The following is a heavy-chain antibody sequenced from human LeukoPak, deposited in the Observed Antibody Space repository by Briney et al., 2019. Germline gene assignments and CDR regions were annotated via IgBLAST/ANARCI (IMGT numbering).Heavy chain of an antibody. V-gene: IGHV3-23*01. CDR1: GFTFSSYA. J-gene: IGHJ6*02. CDR3: AKTRVTLLWPVYGMDV. CDR2: ISGSGGST. Sequence: GGSLRLSCAASGFTFSSYAMSWVRQAPGKGLEWVSAISGSGGSTYYADSVKGRFTISRDNSKNTLYLQMNSLRAEDTAVYYCAKTRVTLLWPVYGMDVWGQGTTVTVSS. D-gene: IGHD3-10*01.